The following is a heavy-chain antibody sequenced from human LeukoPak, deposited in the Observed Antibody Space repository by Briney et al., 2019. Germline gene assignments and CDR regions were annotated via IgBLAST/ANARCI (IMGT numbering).Heavy chain of an antibody. CDR3: ARAEYSSGLHSGDAFDI. D-gene: IGHD6-19*01. V-gene: IGHV6-1*01. CDR1: GDSVSSNSAA. J-gene: IGHJ3*02. Sequence: SQTLSLTCAISGDSVSSNSAAWNWIRQSPSRGLEWLGRTYYRSKWYNDYAVSVKSRITINPDTSKNQFSLQLNSVTPEDTAVYYCARAEYSSGLHSGDAFDIWGQGTMVTVSS. CDR2: TYYRSKWYN.